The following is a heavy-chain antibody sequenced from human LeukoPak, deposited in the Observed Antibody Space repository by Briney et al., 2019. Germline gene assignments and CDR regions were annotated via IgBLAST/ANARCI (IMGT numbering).Heavy chain of an antibody. V-gene: IGHV4-59*01. Sequence: PSETLSLTCTVSGGSIRSYYWSWIRQPPGKGLEWIGYTYYTGSTNYNPSLMSRVTISVDTSKSQFTLKLSSVTAADTAVYYCAREYTSVYYDFWSGYYAPYYMDVWGKGTTVTVSS. J-gene: IGHJ6*03. D-gene: IGHD3-3*01. CDR2: TYYTGST. CDR1: GGSIRSYY. CDR3: AREYTSVYYDFWSGYYAPYYMDV.